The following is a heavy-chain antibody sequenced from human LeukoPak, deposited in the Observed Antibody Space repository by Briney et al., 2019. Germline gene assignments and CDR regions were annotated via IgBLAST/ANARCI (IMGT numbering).Heavy chain of an antibody. D-gene: IGHD2-2*02. CDR3: ATAPILRGEGGEHFKYGMDV. CDR2: IYSGGST. J-gene: IGHJ6*02. Sequence: ASETLSLSCTVSGGSISSYSWNWIRQPPGKGLEWIGRIYSGGSTNYNPSLKSRVTISFDTSKNQFSLNLSSVTAAYTAVYYCATAPILRGEGGEHFKYGMDVWGQGTTVSVSS. CDR1: GGSISSYS. V-gene: IGHV4-4*07.